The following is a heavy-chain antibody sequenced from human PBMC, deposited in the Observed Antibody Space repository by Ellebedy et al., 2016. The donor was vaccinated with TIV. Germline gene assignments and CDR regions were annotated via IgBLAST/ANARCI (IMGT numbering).Heavy chain of an antibody. Sequence: GESLKISXAASGFTFSSYGMHWVRQAPGKGLEWVAVIWYDGSNKYYADSVKGRFTISRDNAKNSLYLQMNSLRAEDTAVYYCARAPGVRGANDAFDIWGQGTMVTVSS. J-gene: IGHJ3*02. V-gene: IGHV3-33*03. D-gene: IGHD3-10*01. CDR1: GFTFSSYG. CDR3: ARAPGVRGANDAFDI. CDR2: IWYDGSNK.